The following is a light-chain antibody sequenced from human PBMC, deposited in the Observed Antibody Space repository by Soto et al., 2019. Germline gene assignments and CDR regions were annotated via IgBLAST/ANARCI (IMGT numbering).Light chain of an antibody. CDR1: QGISSY. CDR2: AAS. V-gene: IGKV1-9*01. Sequence: IQLTQSPSSLSASVGDRVTITCRASQGISSYLAWYQQKPGKAPKLLIYAASTLQSGVPSRFSGSGSGTDSTLTISSLQPADFATDYCQQLQSYPITFGQGTRLEIK. CDR3: QQLQSYPIT. J-gene: IGKJ5*01.